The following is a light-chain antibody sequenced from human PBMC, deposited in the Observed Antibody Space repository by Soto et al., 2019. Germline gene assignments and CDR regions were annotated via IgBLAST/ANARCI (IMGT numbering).Light chain of an antibody. CDR3: CSYTTSSTLV. CDR1: SSDIGTYNH. CDR2: EDI. J-gene: IGLJ1*01. V-gene: IGLV2-14*01. Sequence: QSALTQPASVSGSPGQSIAISCAGTSSDIGTYNHVSWYQQHPGKAPQLIIYEDINRPSGLSSRFSGSKSGNTASLPISGLQAEDEADYFCCSYTTSSTLVCGTGTKVTVL.